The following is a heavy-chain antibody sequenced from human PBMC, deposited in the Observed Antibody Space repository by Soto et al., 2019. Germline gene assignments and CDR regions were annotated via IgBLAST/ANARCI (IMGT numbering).Heavy chain of an antibody. CDR3: ARDGAKTRGYSYGYFDY. Sequence: QVQLVQSGAEVKKPGSSVKVSCKASGGTFSSYTISWVRLAPGQGLEWMGRIIPILGTANYAQKFQGRVTITADKSTSTVYVEVSRLGSEDTSVYDCARDGAKTRGYSYGYFDYWVQETPVTVSS. CDR1: GGTFSSYT. CDR2: IIPILGTA. D-gene: IGHD5-18*01. V-gene: IGHV1-69*08. J-gene: IGHJ4*02.